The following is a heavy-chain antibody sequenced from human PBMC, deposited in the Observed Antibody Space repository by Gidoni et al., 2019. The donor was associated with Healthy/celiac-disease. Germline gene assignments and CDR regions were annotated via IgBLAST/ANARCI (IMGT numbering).Heavy chain of an antibody. D-gene: IGHD2-2*01. CDR2: ISWDGGST. Sequence: EVQLVESGGVVVQPGGSLRLSCAASGFTFDDYTMHWVRQAPGKGLEWVSLISWDGGSTYYADSVKGRFTIYRDNSKNSLYLQMNSLRTEDTALYYCAKGGVPAAIPQVDWFDPWGQGTLVTVSS. CDR3: AKGGVPAAIPQVDWFDP. CDR1: GFTFDDYT. J-gene: IGHJ5*02. V-gene: IGHV3-43*01.